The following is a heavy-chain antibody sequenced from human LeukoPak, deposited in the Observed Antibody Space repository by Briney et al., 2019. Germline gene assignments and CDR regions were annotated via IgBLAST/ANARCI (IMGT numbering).Heavy chain of an antibody. CDR2: INPNSGGT. Sequence: RWASVKVSCKASGYSFTGDYMHWVRQAPGQGLEWMGWINPNSGGTNYAQKFQGRVTMTRDTSISTAYMELSRLRSDDTAVYYCARAPRGRFLEWTINWFDPWGQGTLVTVSS. D-gene: IGHD3-3*01. CDR1: GYSFTGDY. J-gene: IGHJ5*02. CDR3: ARAPRGRFLEWTINWFDP. V-gene: IGHV1-2*02.